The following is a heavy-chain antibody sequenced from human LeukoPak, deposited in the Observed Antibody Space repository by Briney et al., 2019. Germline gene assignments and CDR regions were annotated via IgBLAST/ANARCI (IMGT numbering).Heavy chain of an antibody. J-gene: IGHJ6*03. D-gene: IGHD2-8*02. CDR3: ASLTRPGRVKYYYYYMDV. CDR2: INHSGST. Sequence: PSETLSLTCAVYGGSFSGYYWSWIRQPPGKGLDWIGEINHSGSTNYNPSLKSRVTISVDTSKNQFSLKLSSVTAADTAVYYCASLTRPGRVKYYYYYMDVWGKGTTVTVSS. CDR1: GGSFSGYY. V-gene: IGHV4-34*01.